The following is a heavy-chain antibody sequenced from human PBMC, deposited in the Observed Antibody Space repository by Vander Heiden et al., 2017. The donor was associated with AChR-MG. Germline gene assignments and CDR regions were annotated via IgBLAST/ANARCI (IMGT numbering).Heavy chain of an antibody. V-gene: IGHV3-33*01. CDR2: IYYDGSKK. CDR3: TRDISSSHFDC. Sequence: QVQLVESGGGVVQPGGSLRLPCPASGRTFTDHVVDWVRQAPGKGRGWVAVIYYDGSKKYYADSVKGRFTISRDNSQNTLFLQMNSLRADDTAVYYCTRDISSSHFDCWGQGILVTVSS. CDR1: GRTFTDHV. D-gene: IGHD6-6*01. J-gene: IGHJ4*02.